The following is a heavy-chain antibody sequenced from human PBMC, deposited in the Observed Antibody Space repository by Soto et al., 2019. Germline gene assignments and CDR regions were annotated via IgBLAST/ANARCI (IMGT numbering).Heavy chain of an antibody. CDR2: IFYSGTT. CDR1: GGSITSGDYY. V-gene: IGHV4-30-4*01. Sequence: PSETLSLTCTVSGGSITSGDYYWNWSRQSPGKGLAWIGHIFYSGTTDYNPSLKSRAAISLDTAKNQVSLELSSVTAADTAVYYCARDRRXSNSWSPGDSSFYGLDVWGQGSTVTVSS. J-gene: IGHJ6*02. CDR3: ARDRRXSNSWSPGDSSFYGLDV. D-gene: IGHD2-2*01.